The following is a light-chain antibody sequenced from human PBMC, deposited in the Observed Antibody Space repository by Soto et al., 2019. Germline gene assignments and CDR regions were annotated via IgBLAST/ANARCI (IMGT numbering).Light chain of an antibody. CDR1: GSDVGAYRY. J-gene: IGLJ1*01. Sequence: QSALTQPASVSGSPGQSITISCTGTGSDVGAYRYVSWYQQHPGQAPKLIIYDVSNRPSGVSDRFSGSKSGNTASLTISGLQSEDEADYYCDSYTSSSSYAFGTGTRSPS. V-gene: IGLV2-14*01. CDR3: DSYTSSSSYA. CDR2: DVS.